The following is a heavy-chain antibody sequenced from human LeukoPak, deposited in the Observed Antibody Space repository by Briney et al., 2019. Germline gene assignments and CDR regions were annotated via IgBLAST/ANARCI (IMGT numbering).Heavy chain of an antibody. CDR2: INPSGGGT. V-gene: IGHV1-46*01. D-gene: IGHD2-15*01. CDR3: ARGTGSAGGTWSDY. J-gene: IGHJ4*02. Sequence: ASVKVSCKASGYPSTSYYIHWLRQAPGQGLEWMGIINPSGGGTSYAQKFQGRVTITRDTSASTAYMELSSLRSEDTAVYYCARGTGSAGGTWSDYWGQGTLVTVSS. CDR1: GYPSTSYY.